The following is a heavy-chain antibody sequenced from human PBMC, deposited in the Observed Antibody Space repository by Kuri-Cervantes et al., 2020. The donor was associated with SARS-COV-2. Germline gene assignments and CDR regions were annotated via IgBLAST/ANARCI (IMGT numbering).Heavy chain of an antibody. CDR3: ARDIVVVPAAIHYYYGMDV. J-gene: IGHJ6*02. Sequence: ETLSLTCAASGFTFSSYSMNWVRQAPGKGLEWVSSISSSSSYIYYADLVKGRFTISRDNAKNSLYLQMNSLRAEDTAVYYCARDIVVVPAAIHYYYGMDVWGQGTTVTVSS. D-gene: IGHD2-2*02. CDR2: ISSSSSYI. CDR1: GFTFSSYS. V-gene: IGHV3-21*01.